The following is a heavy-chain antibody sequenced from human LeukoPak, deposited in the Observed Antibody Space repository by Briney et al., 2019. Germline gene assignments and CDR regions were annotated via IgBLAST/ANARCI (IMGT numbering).Heavy chain of an antibody. CDR2: ISYDGRDK. V-gene: IGHV3-30*04. CDR3: AKDSGNYANYYFDH. D-gene: IGHD1-26*01. J-gene: IGHJ4*02. CDR1: GFTFSNYA. Sequence: GGSLRLSCAASGFTFSNYATHWVRQAPGKGLEWVTVISYDGRDKKYADSVKGRFSISRDNSKNTLYLQMDSLRSEDTAVYYCAKDSGNYANYYFDHWGQGTLVTVSS.